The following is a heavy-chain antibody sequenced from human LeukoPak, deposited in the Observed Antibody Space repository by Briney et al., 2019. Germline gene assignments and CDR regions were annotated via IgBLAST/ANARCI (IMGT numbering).Heavy chain of an antibody. CDR3: ARDRGPSGSYYDASDI. CDR2: IYTSGST. CDR1: GGSISSYY. J-gene: IGHJ4*01. D-gene: IGHD1-26*01. Sequence: PSETLSLTCTVSGGSISSYYWSWIRQPAGKGLEWIGRIYTSGSTNYNPSLKSRVTMSVDTSKNQFSLKLSSVTAADTAVYYCARDRGPSGSYYDASDIWGQGTLVTVSS. V-gene: IGHV4-4*07.